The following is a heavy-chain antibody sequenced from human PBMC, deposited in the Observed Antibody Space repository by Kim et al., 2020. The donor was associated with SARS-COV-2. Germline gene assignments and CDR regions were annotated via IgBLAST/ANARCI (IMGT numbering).Heavy chain of an antibody. Sequence: GGSLRLSCAASGFTFSTYWMPWFRQAPGKGLEWVANINEDESEKFYVDSVKGRFTISRDNAKNSLYLQMNSLRVEDTAVYYCASVKGYWGQGTLVTVSS. J-gene: IGHJ4*02. CDR3: ASVKGY. CDR1: GFTFSTYW. V-gene: IGHV3-7*01. CDR2: INEDESEK.